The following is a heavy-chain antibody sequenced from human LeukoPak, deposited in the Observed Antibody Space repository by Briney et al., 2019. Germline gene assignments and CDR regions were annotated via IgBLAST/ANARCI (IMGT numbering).Heavy chain of an antibody. CDR1: GGSISSSSYY. CDR2: IYYSGST. CDR3: AIRWELLSPLDV. D-gene: IGHD1-26*01. V-gene: IGHV4-39*07. Sequence: SETLSLTCTVSGGSISSSSYYWGWIRQPPGKGLEWIGSIYYSGSTYYNPSLKSRVTISVDTSKNQFSLKLSSVTAADTAVYYCAIRWELLSPLDVWGKGTTVTVSS. J-gene: IGHJ6*04.